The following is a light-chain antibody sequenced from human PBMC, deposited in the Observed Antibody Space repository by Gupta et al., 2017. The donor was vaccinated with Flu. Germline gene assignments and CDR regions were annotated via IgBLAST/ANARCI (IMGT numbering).Light chain of an antibody. CDR2: GNN. CDR1: TSNIGAGYD. Sequence: QFVLTPPPSGSGAPGQGVTISCTGGTSNIGAGYDVHWYQQLPGRAPKRLIFGNNNRPSGVADRFSGSKSGTSASLAIAGLQAEEEADYYCQSYDNSLGGSKVFGGGTKLTVL. CDR3: QSYDNSLGGSKV. J-gene: IGLJ3*02. V-gene: IGLV1-40*01.